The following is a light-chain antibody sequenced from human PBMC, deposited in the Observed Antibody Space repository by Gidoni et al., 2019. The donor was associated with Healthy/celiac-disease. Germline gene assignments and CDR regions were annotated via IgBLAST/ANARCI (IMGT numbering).Light chain of an antibody. CDR2: GAS. CDR1: QSVSSSY. Sequence: EIVLTQSPGTLSLSPGERATLSCRACQSVSSSYLAWYQQKPGQAPRLPIYGASSRATGIPDRVSGSGSGTDFTLTISRLEPEDFAVYYCQQYGSSPITFGQGTRLEIK. CDR3: QQYGSSPIT. J-gene: IGKJ5*01. V-gene: IGKV3-20*01.